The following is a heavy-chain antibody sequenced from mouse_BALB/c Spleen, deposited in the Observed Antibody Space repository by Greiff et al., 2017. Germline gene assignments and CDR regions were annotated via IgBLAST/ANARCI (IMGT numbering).Heavy chain of an antibody. CDR1: GFSLSTSGMS. CDR3: ARIGDRYDTWFAY. J-gene: IGHJ3*01. D-gene: IGHD2-14*01. Sequence: ESGPGILQPSQTLSLTCSFSGFSLSTSGMSVGWIRQPSGKGLEWLAHIWWNDDKYYNPALKSRLTISKDTSINQVFLKIASVVTADTATYYCARIGDRYDTWFAYWGQGTLVTVSA. CDR2: IWWNDDK. V-gene: IGHV8-11*01.